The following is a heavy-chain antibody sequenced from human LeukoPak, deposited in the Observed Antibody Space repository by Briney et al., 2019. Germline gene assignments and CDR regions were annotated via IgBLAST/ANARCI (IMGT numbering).Heavy chain of an antibody. CDR3: ARAYCSGGSCVGAFDI. Sequence: GGSLRLSCAASGFTFSSYAMSWVRQAPGKGLEWVSAISGSGGSTYYADSVKGRFTISRDNSKNTLYLQMNSLRAEDTAVYYCARAYCSGGSCVGAFDIWGQGTMVTVSS. CDR1: GFTFSSYA. CDR2: ISGSGGST. D-gene: IGHD2-15*01. J-gene: IGHJ3*02. V-gene: IGHV3-23*01.